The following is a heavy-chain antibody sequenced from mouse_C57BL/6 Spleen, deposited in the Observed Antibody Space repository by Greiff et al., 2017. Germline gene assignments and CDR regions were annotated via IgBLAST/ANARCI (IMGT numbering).Heavy chain of an antibody. D-gene: IGHD2-5*01. CDR3: ARSNYDRYAMDY. CDR2: ISSGGSYT. Sequence: EVMLVESGGDLVKPGGSLKLSCAASGFTFSSYGMSWVRQTPDKRLEWVATISSGGSYTYYPDSVKGRFTISRDNANNTLYLQMSSLKSEDTAMYYCARSNYDRYAMDYWGQGTSVTVSS. CDR1: GFTFSSYG. V-gene: IGHV5-6*01. J-gene: IGHJ4*01.